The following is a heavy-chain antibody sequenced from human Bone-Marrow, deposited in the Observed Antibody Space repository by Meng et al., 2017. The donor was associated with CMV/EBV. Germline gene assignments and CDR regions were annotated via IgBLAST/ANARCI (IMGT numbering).Heavy chain of an antibody. J-gene: IGHJ5*02. CDR1: GGTFSSYA. CDR3: ARAEDYVWGSSRYDWFDP. CDR2: ISAYNGNT. V-gene: IGHV1-18*01. Sequence: ASVKVSCKASGGTFSSYAISWVRQAPGQGLEWMGWISAYNGNTNYAQKLQGRVTITADKSTSTAYMELSSLRSEDTAVYYCARAEDYVWGSSRYDWFDPWGQGNLVTVSS. D-gene: IGHD3-16*02.